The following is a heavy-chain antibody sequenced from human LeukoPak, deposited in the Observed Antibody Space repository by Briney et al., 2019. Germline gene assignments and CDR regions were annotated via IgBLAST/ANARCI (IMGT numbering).Heavy chain of an antibody. CDR1: GYRFSNYD. CDR3: VRDFPTVSLRHFEF. J-gene: IGHJ1*01. CDR2: ISAYTGKT. V-gene: IGHV1-18*01. D-gene: IGHD1-20*01. Sequence: GASVKVSCQGSGYRFSNYDVSWVRQVPGQGLEWVAWISAYTGKTDSAQKVQGRVTLTTDTSTSTAYMELRSLTSDDTAMYYCVRDFPTVSLRHFEFWGQGTLVTVSS.